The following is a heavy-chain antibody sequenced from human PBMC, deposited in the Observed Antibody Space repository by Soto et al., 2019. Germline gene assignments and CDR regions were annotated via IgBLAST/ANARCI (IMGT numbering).Heavy chain of an antibody. CDR1: GYSFTSYW. CDR3: ARASRGSKYGSPLH. V-gene: IGHV5-51*01. CDR2: VYPADSAT. D-gene: IGHD5-18*01. J-gene: IGHJ4*02. Sequence: CKASGYSFTSYWIGWVRQMPGAGLEWMGIVYPADSATIYSPSFQGQVTISADKSLNIVYLQWSSLKASDSAMYYCARASRGSKYGSPLHWGQGTLVT.